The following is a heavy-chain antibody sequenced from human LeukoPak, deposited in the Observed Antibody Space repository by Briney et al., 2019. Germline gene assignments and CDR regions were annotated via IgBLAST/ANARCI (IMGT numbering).Heavy chain of an antibody. V-gene: IGHV1-69*13. CDR2: IIPIFGTA. CDR1: GGTFSSYA. J-gene: IGHJ4*02. D-gene: IGHD2-15*01. Sequence: SVTVSCKASGGTFSSYAISWVRQAPGQGLEWMGGIIPIFGTANYAQKFQGRVTITADESTSTAYMELSSLRSEDTAVYYCARVGHCSGGSCYSGPFDYWGQGTLVTVSS. CDR3: ARVGHCSGGSCYSGPFDY.